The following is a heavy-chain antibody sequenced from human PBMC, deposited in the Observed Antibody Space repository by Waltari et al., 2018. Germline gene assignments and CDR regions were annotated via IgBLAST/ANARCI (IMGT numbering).Heavy chain of an antibody. Sequence: QVQLVQSGAEVKKPVSSVKVSCKTSGGTLNSDAITWVRLAPGQSLGWMGRIVQVLGSTQSAPECQGKVTLTANHATATAYMLSRSMRSDGTARCYCAGGISIFGVVRSLDPWRPRTLV. J-gene: IGHJ5*02. CDR2: IVQVLGST. D-gene: IGHD3-3*02. V-gene: IGHV1-69*10. CDR1: GGTLNSDA. CDR3: AGGISIFGVVRSLDP.